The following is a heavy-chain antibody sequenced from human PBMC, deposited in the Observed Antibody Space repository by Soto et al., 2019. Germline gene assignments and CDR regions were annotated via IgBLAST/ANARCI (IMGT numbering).Heavy chain of an antibody. Sequence: DSVKVSCKASGYTFTSYGISWVRQAPGQGLEWMGWISAYNGNTNYAQKLQGRVTMTTDTSTSTAYMELRSLRSDDTAVYYCARDHYSSSSGYGMDVWGQGTTVTVSS. CDR3: ARDHYSSSSGYGMDV. CDR1: GYTFTSYG. D-gene: IGHD6-6*01. J-gene: IGHJ6*02. CDR2: ISAYNGNT. V-gene: IGHV1-18*04.